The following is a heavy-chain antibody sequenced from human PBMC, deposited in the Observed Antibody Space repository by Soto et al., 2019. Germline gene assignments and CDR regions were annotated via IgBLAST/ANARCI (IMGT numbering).Heavy chain of an antibody. D-gene: IGHD3-3*01. CDR1: GGSISSSSYY. CDR2: IYYSGST. CDR3: AIGRRDYDFWSGPPAYYYYMDV. Sequence: SETLSLTCTVSGGSISSSSYYWGWIRQPPGKGLEWIGSIYYSGSTYYNPSLKSRVTISVDTSKNQFSLKLSSVTAADTAVYYCAIGRRDYDFWSGPPAYYYYMDVWGKGTTVTVSS. V-gene: IGHV4-39*01. J-gene: IGHJ6*03.